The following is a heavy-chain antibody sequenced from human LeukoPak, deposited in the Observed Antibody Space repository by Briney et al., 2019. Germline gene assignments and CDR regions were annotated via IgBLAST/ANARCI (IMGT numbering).Heavy chain of an antibody. CDR1: GGSISSSTYY. CDR3: VRGSTLRHYQY. V-gene: IGHV4-39*01. Sequence: SETLSLTCTVSGGSISSSTYYWGWIRRPPGKGLEWIGSIYYSGSTYYNPSLKSRVTVSVNTSKNQFSLKLSSVTAADTAVYYCVRGSTLRHYQYWGQGTLVTVSS. D-gene: IGHD3-16*01. CDR2: IYYSGST. J-gene: IGHJ4*02.